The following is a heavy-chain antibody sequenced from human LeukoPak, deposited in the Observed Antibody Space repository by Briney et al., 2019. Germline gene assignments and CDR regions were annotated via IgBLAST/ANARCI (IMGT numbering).Heavy chain of an antibody. D-gene: IGHD4-23*01. Sequence: SETLSLTCTVSGYSISSGYYWGWIRQPPGKGLEWIGSIYHSGSTYYNPSLKSRVTISVDTSKNQFSLKLSSVTAADTAVYYCARKSVDDAFDIWGQGTMVTVSS. CDR1: GYSISSGYY. V-gene: IGHV4-38-2*02. J-gene: IGHJ3*02. CDR3: ARKSVDDAFDI. CDR2: IYHSGST.